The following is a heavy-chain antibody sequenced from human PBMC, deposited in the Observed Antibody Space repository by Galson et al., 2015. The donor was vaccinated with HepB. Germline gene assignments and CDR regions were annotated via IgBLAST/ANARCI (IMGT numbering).Heavy chain of an antibody. V-gene: IGHV3-23*01. CDR2: ISPSGGTA. Sequence: SLRLSCAASGFTFSDYAMNWVRQAPGKGLQWVSAISPSGGTAWFADSVKGRVIISRDNSKNTLYLQMNSLRAEDTAVYYCAREGTDYDSSGYYRSGAFDIWGQGTMVTVSS. CDR3: AREGTDYDSSGYYRSGAFDI. D-gene: IGHD3-22*01. CDR1: GFTFSDYA. J-gene: IGHJ3*02.